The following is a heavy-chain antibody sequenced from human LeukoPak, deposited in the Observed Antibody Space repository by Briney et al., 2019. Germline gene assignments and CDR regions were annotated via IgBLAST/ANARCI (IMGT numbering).Heavy chain of an antibody. CDR3: ARGTAAAGTPPYYYYYMDV. CDR1: GGSISSYY. D-gene: IGHD6-13*01. Sequence: PSETLSLTCTVSGGSISSYYWSWIRQPPGKGLEWIGYIYYSGSTNYNPSLKSRVTISVDTSKNPFSLKLSSVTAADTAVYYCARGTAAAGTPPYYYYYMDVWGKGTTVTVSS. CDR2: IYYSGST. V-gene: IGHV4-59*12. J-gene: IGHJ6*03.